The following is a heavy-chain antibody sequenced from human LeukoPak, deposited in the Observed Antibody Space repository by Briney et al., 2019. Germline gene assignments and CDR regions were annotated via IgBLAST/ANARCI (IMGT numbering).Heavy chain of an antibody. Sequence: GGSLRLSCAASGFTFSSYWMSWVRQAPGKGLEWVANIKQDGSEKYYVDSVKGRFTISRDNSKNTLYLQMNSLRAEDTAVYYCARGSYRFGRGRDAFDIWGQGTMVTVSS. V-gene: IGHV3-7*03. CDR2: IKQDGSEK. CDR1: GFTFSSYW. D-gene: IGHD3-10*01. CDR3: ARGSYRFGRGRDAFDI. J-gene: IGHJ3*02.